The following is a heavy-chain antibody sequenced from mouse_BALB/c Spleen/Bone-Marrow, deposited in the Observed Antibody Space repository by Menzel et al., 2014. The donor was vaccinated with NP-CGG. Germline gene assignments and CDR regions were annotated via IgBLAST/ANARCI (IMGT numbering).Heavy chain of an antibody. D-gene: IGHD1-1*01. V-gene: IGHV2-6-7*01. J-gene: IGHJ4*01. CDR2: IWGDGRT. CDR3: ARHYGSNYYAMDY. CDR1: GFSLTGYG. Sequence: VKLVESGPGLVSPSQSLSITCTVSGFSLTGYGVNWVRQPPGKGLEWLGMIWGDGRTDYYSALKSRLSISKDNSKSQVFLKMNSLQTDDTARYYCARHYGSNYYAMDYWGQGTSVTVSS.